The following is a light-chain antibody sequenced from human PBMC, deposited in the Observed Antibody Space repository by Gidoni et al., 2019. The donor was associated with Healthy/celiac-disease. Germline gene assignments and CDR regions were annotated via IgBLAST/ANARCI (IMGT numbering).Light chain of an antibody. Sequence: EIVMTQSPATLSVSPGEGATLSCRASQSIRSNLAWYQQQPGQAPRLLIYGASSSAAGIPARFSGSGSGTEFTLTITSLQSEDFAVYYCQQYNNWLLTFGGGTKVEIK. CDR1: QSIRSN. CDR3: QQYNNWLLT. V-gene: IGKV3-15*01. CDR2: GAS. J-gene: IGKJ4*01.